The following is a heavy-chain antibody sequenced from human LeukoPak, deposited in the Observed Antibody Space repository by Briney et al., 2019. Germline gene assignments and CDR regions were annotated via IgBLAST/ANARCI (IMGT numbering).Heavy chain of an antibody. J-gene: IGHJ4*02. D-gene: IGHD3-10*01. Sequence: ASVKVSCKASGYTFTSYGISWVRQAPGQGLEWMGWISAYNGNTNYAQKLQGRVTMTTDTSTGTAYMELRSLRSDDTAVYYSARWGIWFGESPSLDYWGQGTLVTVSS. V-gene: IGHV1-18*01. CDR3: ARWGIWFGESPSLDY. CDR2: ISAYNGNT. CDR1: GYTFTSYG.